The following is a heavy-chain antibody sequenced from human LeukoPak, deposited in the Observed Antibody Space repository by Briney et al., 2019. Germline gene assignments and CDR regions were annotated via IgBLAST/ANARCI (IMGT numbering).Heavy chain of an antibody. J-gene: IGHJ4*02. Sequence: GGSLRLSCAASGFTFGGYWMHWVRQAPGKGLVWVSHLNSGGSVMTYADSVKGRFTISRDNAKNTLYLQMDSLRDEDTAVYYCARGGTYASGSYNYWGQGTLVTVSS. D-gene: IGHD3-10*01. V-gene: IGHV3-74*01. CDR3: ARGGTYASGSYNY. CDR2: LNSGGSVM. CDR1: GFTFGGYW.